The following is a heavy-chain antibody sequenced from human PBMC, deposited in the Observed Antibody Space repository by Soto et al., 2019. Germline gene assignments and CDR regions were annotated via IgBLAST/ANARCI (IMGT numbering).Heavy chain of an antibody. CDR2: ISGFNAYT. CDR1: GYTFTSFG. Sequence: QAQLVQSGAEVKKPGASVKVSCKASGYTFTSFGIGWVRQAPGQGLEWMGWISGFNAYTDYAQGLQGRVTMTTDTSTNTAYMELRSLNSDDTAVYYGAKSGDGNWFETWGQGTPVTVSS. J-gene: IGHJ5*02. CDR3: AKSGDGNWFET. V-gene: IGHV1-18*01. D-gene: IGHD7-27*01.